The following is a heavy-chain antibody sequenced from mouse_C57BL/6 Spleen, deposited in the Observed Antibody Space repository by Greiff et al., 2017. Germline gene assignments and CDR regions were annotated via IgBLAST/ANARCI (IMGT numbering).Heavy chain of an antibody. CDR2: ISYSGST. V-gene: IGHV3-8*01. D-gene: IGHD2-2*01. CDR3: ARGDGYDGGYFDY. CDR1: GYSITSDY. Sequence: EVKLMESGPGLAKPSQTLSLTCSVTGYSITSDYWNWIRKFPGNKLEYMGYISYSGSTYYNPSLKSRFSITRDTSKNQYYLQLNAVTTEDTATYYCARGDGYDGGYFDYWGQGTTLTVSS. J-gene: IGHJ2*01.